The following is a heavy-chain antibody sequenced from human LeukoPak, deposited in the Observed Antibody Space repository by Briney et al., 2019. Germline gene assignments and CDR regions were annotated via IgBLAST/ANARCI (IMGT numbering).Heavy chain of an antibody. V-gene: IGHV1-46*01. Sequence: ASVKVSCKVSGYTFTSYYMHWVRQASGQGLEWMGIINPSGGSTSYAQRFQGRVTMTRDTSTSTVYMELSSLRSEDTAVYYCASEDIVVVPAARALDYWGQGTLVTVSS. J-gene: IGHJ4*02. D-gene: IGHD2-2*01. CDR1: GYTFTSYY. CDR2: INPSGGST. CDR3: ASEDIVVVPAARALDY.